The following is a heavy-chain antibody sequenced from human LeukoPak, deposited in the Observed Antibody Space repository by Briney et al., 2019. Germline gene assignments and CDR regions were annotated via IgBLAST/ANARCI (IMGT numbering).Heavy chain of an antibody. D-gene: IGHD3-9*01. V-gene: IGHV4-4*02. CDR1: GGSISSSNW. Sequence: PSETLSLTCAVSGGSISSSNWWRWVRQPPGKGLEWIGEIYHSGSTNYNPSLKGRVTISVDKSKNQFSLKLSSVTAADTAVYYCARGGFPMYYDILTGYRFDPWGQGTLVTVSS. CDR2: IYHSGST. CDR3: ARGGFPMYYDILTGYRFDP. J-gene: IGHJ5*02.